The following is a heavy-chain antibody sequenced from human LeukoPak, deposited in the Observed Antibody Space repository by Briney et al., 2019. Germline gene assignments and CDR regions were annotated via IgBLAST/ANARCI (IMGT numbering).Heavy chain of an antibody. CDR2: ISYDGSNK. Sequence: GGSLRLSCAASGFTFNSYAMHWVRQAPGKGLEWVAVISYDGSNKYYADSVKGRFTISRDNSKNTLYLQMNSLRAEDTAVYYCARDFGSSWPQYFQHWGQGTLVTVSS. J-gene: IGHJ1*01. CDR1: GFTFNSYA. D-gene: IGHD6-13*01. CDR3: ARDFGSSWPQYFQH. V-gene: IGHV3-30-3*01.